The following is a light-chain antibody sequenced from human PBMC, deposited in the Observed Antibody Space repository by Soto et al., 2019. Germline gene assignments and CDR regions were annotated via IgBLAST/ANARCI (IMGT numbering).Light chain of an antibody. CDR1: QSISNY. V-gene: IGKV1-39*01. Sequence: DIQMTQSPSSLSASLGDRVTITCRASQSISNYLNWYQQKPGKAPKFLIYGASSLQSGVPSRFSGSGSGTHFTLTISSLKPEDFATYFCQQTSSSPRTFGQGTKVDIK. CDR3: QQTSSSPRT. CDR2: GAS. J-gene: IGKJ1*01.